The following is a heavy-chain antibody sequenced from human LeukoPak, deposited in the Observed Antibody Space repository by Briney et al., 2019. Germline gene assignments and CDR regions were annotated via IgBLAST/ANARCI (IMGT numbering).Heavy chain of an antibody. CDR2: IKEDGSEE. J-gene: IGHJ6*02. CDR3: ARVGYYYYVMDV. Sequence: GGSPRLSCAASGFVFSSYWMSWARQAPGKGLEWVANIKEDGSEEYYVDSVKGRFTISRDNAKNSLYLQMNSLRAEDTAIYYCARVGYYYYVMDVWGQGTTVTVSS. CDR1: GFVFSSYW. V-gene: IGHV3-7*01.